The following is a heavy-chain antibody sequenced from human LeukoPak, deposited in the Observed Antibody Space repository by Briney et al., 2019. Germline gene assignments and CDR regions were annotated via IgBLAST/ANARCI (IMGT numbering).Heavy chain of an antibody. Sequence: SETLSLTCTVSGDSITSAGYYWTWVRQYPGKGLEWIGYIYNAGSTYYNPSLKSRVITSLDTSKNQFSLRLSSVDAADTAVYYFARGLAATISRFPHWGGGTLLTVPS. CDR3: ARGLAATISRFPH. CDR1: GDSITSAGYY. V-gene: IGHV4-31*03. CDR2: IYNAGST. J-gene: IGHJ4*02. D-gene: IGHD2-15*01.